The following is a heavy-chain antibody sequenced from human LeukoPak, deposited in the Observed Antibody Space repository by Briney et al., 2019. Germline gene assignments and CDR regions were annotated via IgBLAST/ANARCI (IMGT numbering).Heavy chain of an antibody. CDR2: ISSSSSYI. CDR1: GFTFSSYS. V-gene: IGHV3-21*01. CDR3: ARDEVATTRLDY. D-gene: IGHD5-12*01. Sequence: GGSLRLSCAASGFTFSSYSMNWVRQAPGKGLEWVSSISSSSSYIYYADSVKGRFTISRDNAKNTLYLQMNSLRAEDTAVYYCARDEVATTRLDYWGQGTLVTVSS. J-gene: IGHJ4*02.